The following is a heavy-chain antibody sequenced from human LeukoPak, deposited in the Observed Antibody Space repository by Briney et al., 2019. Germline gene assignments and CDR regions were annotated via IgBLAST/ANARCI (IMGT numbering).Heavy chain of an antibody. CDR2: MNPNSGNT. CDR1: GYTFTSYD. CDR3: ARSSVGARRRIDY. J-gene: IGHJ4*02. Sequence: ASVKVSSKASGYTFTSYDINWVRQATGQGLEWMGWMNPNSGNTGYAQKFQGRVTMTRSASINTAYMELSSLTSDDTAVYYCARSSVGARRRIDYWGQGTLVTVSS. D-gene: IGHD1-26*01. V-gene: IGHV1-8*01.